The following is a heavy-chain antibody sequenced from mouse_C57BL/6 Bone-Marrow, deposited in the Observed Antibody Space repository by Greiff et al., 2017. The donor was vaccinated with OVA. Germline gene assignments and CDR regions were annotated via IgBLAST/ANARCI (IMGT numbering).Heavy chain of an antibody. J-gene: IGHJ2*01. V-gene: IGHV14-4*01. Sequence: VQLQQSGAELVRPGASVKLSCTASGFNIKDDYMPWVKQRPEQGLEWIGWIDPENGDTEYASKFQGKATITADTSSNTDYLQLSSLTSEDTAVYYCATFNYGGSPYYFDYWGQGTTLTVSS. CDR3: ATFNYGGSPYYFDY. CDR2: IDPENGDT. CDR1: GFNIKDDY. D-gene: IGHD1-1*01.